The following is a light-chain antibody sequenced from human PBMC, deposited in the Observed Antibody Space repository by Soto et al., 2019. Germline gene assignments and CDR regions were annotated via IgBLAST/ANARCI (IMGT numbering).Light chain of an antibody. CDR1: SSDVGSYNF. CDR3: CTFAGRYSYV. V-gene: IGLV2-11*01. CDR2: DVA. J-gene: IGLJ1*01. Sequence: LTQPRSVSGSPGQSVTISCTGTSSDVGSYNFVSWHQQHPGKAPKLMIYDVAKRPSGVPDRFSGSKSGNTASLTISGLQAEDEADYYCCTFAGRYSYVFGSGTKVTVL.